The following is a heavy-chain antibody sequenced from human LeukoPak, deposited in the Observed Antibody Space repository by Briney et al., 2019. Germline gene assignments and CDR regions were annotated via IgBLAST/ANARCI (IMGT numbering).Heavy chain of an antibody. D-gene: IGHD3-10*01. Sequence: PGGSLRLSCAASGFTVSSNYMSWVRQAPGKGLEWGSVIYSGGSTYYADSVKGRFTISRDNSKNTLYLQMNSLRAEDTAVYYCARDLITMVRGVKYYYYGMDVWGKGTTVTVSS. CDR1: GFTVSSNY. J-gene: IGHJ6*04. CDR2: IYSGGST. CDR3: ARDLITMVRGVKYYYYGMDV. V-gene: IGHV3-53*01.